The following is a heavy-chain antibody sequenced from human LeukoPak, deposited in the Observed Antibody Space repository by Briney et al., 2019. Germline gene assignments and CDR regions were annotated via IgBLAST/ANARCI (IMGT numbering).Heavy chain of an antibody. CDR2: IFSNDEK. D-gene: IGHD2-8*02. Sequence: ESGPTLVNPTETLTLTCTVSGFSLSNTGMAVSWIRQPPGKALEWLAQIFSNDEKSYTTSLKSRLTISKDTSKSQVVLTMTNMDPVDTATYYCAHRPAYQTGGGAFDIWGQGAMVTVSS. V-gene: IGHV2-26*01. CDR1: GFSLSNTGMA. CDR3: AHRPAYQTGGGAFDI. J-gene: IGHJ3*02.